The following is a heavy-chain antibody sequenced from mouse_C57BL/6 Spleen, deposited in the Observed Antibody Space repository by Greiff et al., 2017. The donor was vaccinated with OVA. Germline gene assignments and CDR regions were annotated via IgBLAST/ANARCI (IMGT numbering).Heavy chain of an antibody. V-gene: IGHV5-6*02. CDR1: GFTFSSYG. D-gene: IGHD1-1*01. Sequence: DVMLVESGGDLVKPGGSLKLSCAASGFTFSSYGMSWVRPTPDKRLEWVATISSGGSYTYYPDSVKGRFTISRDNAKNTLYLKTSSLKSEDTAMYYCARLITTVVAPYFDYWGQGTTRTVSS. J-gene: IGHJ2*01. CDR3: ARLITTVVAPYFDY. CDR2: ISSGGSYT.